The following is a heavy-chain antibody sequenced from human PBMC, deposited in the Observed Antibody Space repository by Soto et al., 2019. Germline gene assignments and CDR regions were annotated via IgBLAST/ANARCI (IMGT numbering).Heavy chain of an antibody. CDR2: ISGSGGST. CDR3: AKGGWACDS. CDR1: GFTFSSYA. J-gene: IGHJ3*02. V-gene: IGHV3-23*01. Sequence: GSLRLSCSASGFTFSSYAMRWVRQAPGRRLEWVSAISGSGGSTYYADSVKGRFTSSRDNSKNTLYLQMNRLRAEDTAVYYCAKGGWACDSWGQGTMVTVSS. D-gene: IGHD6-19*01.